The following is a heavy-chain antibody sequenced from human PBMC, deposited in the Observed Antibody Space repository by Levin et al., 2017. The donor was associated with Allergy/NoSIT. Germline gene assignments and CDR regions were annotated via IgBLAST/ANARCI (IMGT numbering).Heavy chain of an antibody. CDR2: IYPGDSDT. Sequence: ASVKVSCKGSGYSFTSYWIGWVRQMPGKGLEWMGIIYPGDSDTRYSPSFQGQVTISADKSISTAYLQWSSLKASDTAMYYCARTAYYSSGWYVPAEGGDYFDYWGQGTLVTVSS. V-gene: IGHV5-51*01. CDR3: ARTAYYSSGWYVPAEGGDYFDY. J-gene: IGHJ4*02. D-gene: IGHD6-19*01. CDR1: GYSFTSYW.